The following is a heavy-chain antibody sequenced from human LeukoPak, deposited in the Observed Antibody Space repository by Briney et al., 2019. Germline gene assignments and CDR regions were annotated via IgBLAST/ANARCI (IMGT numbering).Heavy chain of an antibody. Sequence: ASVKVSCKASGYTFTSYGISWVRQAPGQGLEWMGWISAYNGNTNYAQKLQGRVTMTTDTSTSTAYMELRSLRSDDTAVYYCARAIAVAGTRGLGDYWGQGTLVTVPS. CDR3: ARAIAVAGTRGLGDY. J-gene: IGHJ4*02. V-gene: IGHV1-18*01. CDR2: ISAYNGNT. D-gene: IGHD6-19*01. CDR1: GYTFTSYG.